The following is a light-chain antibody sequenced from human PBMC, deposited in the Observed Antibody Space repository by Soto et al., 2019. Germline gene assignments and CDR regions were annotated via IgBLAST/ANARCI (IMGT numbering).Light chain of an antibody. J-gene: IGKJ1*01. V-gene: IGKV3-15*01. CDR3: QQFNNWPRT. CDR1: QSIRNN. Sequence: EIVMTQSPATLSVSPWERVTLSCMASQSIRNNLAWYQQKPGQAPRLLIYDASTRATGVSARFSGSGSGTEFTLTISSLRSEDFAVYYCQQFNNWPRTFGQGTKVDIK. CDR2: DAS.